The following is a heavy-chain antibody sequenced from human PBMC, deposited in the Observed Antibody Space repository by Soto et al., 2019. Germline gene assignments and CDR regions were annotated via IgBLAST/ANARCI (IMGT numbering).Heavy chain of an antibody. D-gene: IGHD6-6*01. V-gene: IGHV4-39*01. CDR2: IYYNGDT. J-gene: IGHJ4*02. CDR1: GASISSDGFY. CDR3: ARHVRASSSRSGRYYFDC. Sequence: QLRLQESGPGLVKPSETLSLTCTVSGASISSDGFYWGWIRQPPGKGLEWIASIYYNGDTFHNPSLKSRVTMSVDTSNNQFSLNLRSVTAADTAVYYCARHVRASSSRSGRYYFDCPGQGALVTVSS.